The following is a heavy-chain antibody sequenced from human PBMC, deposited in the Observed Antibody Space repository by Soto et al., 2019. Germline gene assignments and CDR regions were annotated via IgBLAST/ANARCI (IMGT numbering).Heavy chain of an antibody. CDR2: IWYDGSNK. Sequence: GGSLRLSCAASGFTFSSYGMHWVRQAPGKGLEWVAVIWYDGSNKYYADSVKARFTISRDNSKNTLYLQMNSLRAEDTAVYYCAIHGGAALGSGRARYYYGMDDWAQGTTVTVSS. J-gene: IGHJ6*02. D-gene: IGHD3-10*01. V-gene: IGHV3-33*01. CDR1: GFTFSSYG. CDR3: AIHGGAALGSGRARYYYGMDD.